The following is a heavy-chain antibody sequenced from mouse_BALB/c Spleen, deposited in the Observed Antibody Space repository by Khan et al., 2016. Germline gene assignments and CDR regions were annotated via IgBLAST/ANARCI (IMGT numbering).Heavy chain of an antibody. CDR3: SGLHYYGRFAY. Sequence: EVKLLESGGGLVQPGGSLKLSCAASGFDFSRYWMSWVRQAPGKGLEWIGEINPDSSTINYTPSLTDKFIISRDNAKHTLYLQMSKVRSEDTALYYCSGLHYYGRFAYWGQGTLVTVSA. V-gene: IGHV4-1*02. CDR1: GFDFSRYW. CDR2: INPDSSTI. J-gene: IGHJ3*01. D-gene: IGHD1-2*01.